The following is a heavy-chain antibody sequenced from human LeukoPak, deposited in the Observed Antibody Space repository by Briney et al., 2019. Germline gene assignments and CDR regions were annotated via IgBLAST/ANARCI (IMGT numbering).Heavy chain of an antibody. V-gene: IGHV3-30*02. J-gene: IGHJ3*02. CDR1: GFTFSSYG. CDR2: IRYDGSNK. CDR3: ARKYSSSWSYAFDI. Sequence: GGSLRLSCAASGFTFSSYGMHWVRRAPGKGLEWVAFIRYDGSNKYYADSVKGRFTISRDNSKNTLYLQMNSLRSEDTAVYYCARKYSSSWSYAFDIWGQGTMVTVSS. D-gene: IGHD6-13*01.